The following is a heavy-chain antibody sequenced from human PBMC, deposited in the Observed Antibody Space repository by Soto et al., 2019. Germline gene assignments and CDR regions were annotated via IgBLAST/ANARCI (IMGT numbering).Heavy chain of an antibody. CDR2: INGEGSST. V-gene: IGHV3-74*01. D-gene: IGHD1-26*01. CDR3: ARDRSGSYFV. Sequence: GGSLRLSCEASGFIFSNYAMSWVRQAPGKGLVWVAGINGEGSSTSYADSVKGRFTVSRDNAKNTLYLQMNSLRAEDTAVYYCARDRSGSYFVWGQGTLVTVSS. CDR1: GFIFSNYA. J-gene: IGHJ4*02.